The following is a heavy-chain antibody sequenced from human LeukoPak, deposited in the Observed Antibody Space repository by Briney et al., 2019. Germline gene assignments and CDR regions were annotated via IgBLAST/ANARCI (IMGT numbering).Heavy chain of an antibody. V-gene: IGHV3-21*01. CDR2: ISSSSSYI. J-gene: IGHJ4*02. CDR3: ARDSGGYSPFDY. CDR1: GFTVSNSY. D-gene: IGHD3-10*01. Sequence: GGSLRLSCAASGFTVSNSYMSWVRQAPGKGLEWVSSISSSSSYIYYADSVKGRFTISRDNAKNSLYLQMNSLRAEDTAVYYCARDSGGYSPFDYWGQGTLVTVSS.